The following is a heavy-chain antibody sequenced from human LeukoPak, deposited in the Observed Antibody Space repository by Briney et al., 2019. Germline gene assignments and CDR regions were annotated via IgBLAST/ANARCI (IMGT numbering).Heavy chain of an antibody. J-gene: IGHJ6*03. CDR3: ARDGNNYYYYMDV. D-gene: IGHD1/OR15-1a*01. CDR2: IKQDGSEK. CDR1: GFTFSIYS. V-gene: IGHV3-7*01. Sequence: GGSLRLSCAASGFTFSIYSMTWVRQAPGKGLEWVANIKQDGSEKYYVDSVKGRFTISRDNAKNSLYLQMNSLRAEDTAVYYCARDGNNYYYYMDVWGKGTTATVSS.